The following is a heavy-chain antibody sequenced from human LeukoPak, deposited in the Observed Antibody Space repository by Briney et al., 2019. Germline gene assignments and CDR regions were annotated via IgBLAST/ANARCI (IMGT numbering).Heavy chain of an antibody. CDR2: INDSGST. D-gene: IGHD2-2*01. CDR1: GGSFSGYY. V-gene: IGHV4-34*01. CDR3: ARRPRVRVGYCSSTSCYRYYYYGMDV. J-gene: IGHJ6*02. Sequence: PSETLSLTCAVYGGSFSGYYWSGLRQPPGKGREWIGEINDSGSTNYNPSLKRRVTISVDTSKNQFSLTLSSVTAADTAVYYCARRPRVRVGYCSSTSCYRYYYYGMDVWGQGTTVTVSS.